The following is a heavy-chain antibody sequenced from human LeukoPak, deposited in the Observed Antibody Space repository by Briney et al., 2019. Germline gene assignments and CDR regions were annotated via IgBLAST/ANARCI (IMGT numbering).Heavy chain of an antibody. CDR1: GYTFTGYY. CDR3: ARDLDGYCSSTSCYSAFDY. V-gene: IGHV1-2*06. CDR2: INPNSGGT. Sequence: GASVKVSCKASGYTFTGYYMHWVRQAPGQGLEWMGRINPNSGGTNYAQKFQGRVTMTRDTSISTAYMELSSLRSEDTAVYYCARDLDGYCSSTSCYSAFDYWGQGTLVTVSS. D-gene: IGHD2-2*02. J-gene: IGHJ4*02.